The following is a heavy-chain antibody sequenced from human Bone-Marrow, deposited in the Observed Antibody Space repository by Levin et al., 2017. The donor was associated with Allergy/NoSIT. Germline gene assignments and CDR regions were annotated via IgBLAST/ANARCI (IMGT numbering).Heavy chain of an antibody. CDR2: NNHDGTT. CDR1: GGSFNDYH. D-gene: IGHD4-17*01. Sequence: PSETLSLTCSVYGGSFNDYHWSWIRQTPGKGLEWIGENNHDGTTSYNPSLKSRVTISVDTSKKQFSLKMTSVTAADTALYFCARGRRRTVTGRTNWFDPWGQGTLVTVSS. J-gene: IGHJ5*02. V-gene: IGHV4-34*01. CDR3: ARGRRRTVTGRTNWFDP.